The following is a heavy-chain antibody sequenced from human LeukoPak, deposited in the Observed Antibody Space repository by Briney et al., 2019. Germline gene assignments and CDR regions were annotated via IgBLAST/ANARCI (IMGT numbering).Heavy chain of an antibody. J-gene: IGHJ4*02. Sequence: SVKVSCTASGGTFSSYAISWVRQAPGQGLEWMGGIIPIFGTANYAQKFQGRVTITADESTSTAYMGLSSLRSEDTAVYYCARGPLLYYYDSSGYFDYWGQGTLVTVSS. D-gene: IGHD3-22*01. CDR1: GGTFSSYA. V-gene: IGHV1-69*13. CDR2: IIPIFGTA. CDR3: ARGPLLYYYDSSGYFDY.